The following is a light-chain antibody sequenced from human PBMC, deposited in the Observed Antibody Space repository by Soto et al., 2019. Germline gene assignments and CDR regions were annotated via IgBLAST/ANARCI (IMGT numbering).Light chain of an antibody. CDR2: GAS. V-gene: IGKV1-9*01. CDR1: QAVSRY. J-gene: IGKJ3*01. Sequence: QLTQSPSSLSASVGDRVTITCRAGQAVSRYLAWYQQKAGKAPKLLIYGASTLQSGVPSRFSGFGSGTEFTLTISSLQPEEFATYHCQQLQRTPFTFGPGTTVDV. CDR3: QQLQRTPFT.